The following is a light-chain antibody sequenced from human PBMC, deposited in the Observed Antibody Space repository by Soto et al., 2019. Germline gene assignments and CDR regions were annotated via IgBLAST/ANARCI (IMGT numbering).Light chain of an antibody. J-gene: IGKJ3*01. CDR1: QSVSSY. CDR3: QQRSIWSFT. CDR2: DAS. V-gene: IGKV3-11*01. Sequence: EIVLTQSPATLSLSPGERATLSCRASQSVSSYLAWYQQKPGQAPRLLIYDASNRATGIPARFSGSGSGTDFTLTISSLEPEDFLFYYCQQRSIWSFTSG.